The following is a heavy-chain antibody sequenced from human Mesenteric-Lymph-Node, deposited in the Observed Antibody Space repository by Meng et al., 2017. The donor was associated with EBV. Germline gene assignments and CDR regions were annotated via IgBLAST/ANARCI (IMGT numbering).Heavy chain of an antibody. V-gene: IGHV2-5*02. J-gene: IGHJ4*02. CDR2: IYWDDDK. Sequence: QITLKESGPTLVKPAQTLTLTCPFSGFSLSTSEMAVTWIRQPPGKALEWLAVIYWDDDKRYSPSLKNRLTLTKVTSKNQVVLTMADMDPVDTATYYCAHSLVYCDGGNCYSYFDYWGQGSLVTVSS. D-gene: IGHD2-21*02. CDR1: GFSLSTSEMA. CDR3: AHSLVYCDGGNCYSYFDY.